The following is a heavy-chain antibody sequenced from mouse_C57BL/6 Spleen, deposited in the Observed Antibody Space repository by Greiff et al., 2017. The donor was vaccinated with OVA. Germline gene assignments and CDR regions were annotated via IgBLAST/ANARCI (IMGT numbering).Heavy chain of an antibody. CDR1: GYSITSGYY. J-gene: IGHJ2*01. D-gene: IGHD2-4*01. CDR2: ISYDGSN. CDR3: AQGDYECFDY. V-gene: IGHV3-6*01. Sequence: VQLKESGPGLVKPSQSLSLTCSVTGYSITSGYYWNWIRQFPGNKLEWMGYISYDGSNNYNPSLKNRISITRDTSKNQFFLKLTSVTTEDTATYYCAQGDYECFDYWGQGTTLTVSS.